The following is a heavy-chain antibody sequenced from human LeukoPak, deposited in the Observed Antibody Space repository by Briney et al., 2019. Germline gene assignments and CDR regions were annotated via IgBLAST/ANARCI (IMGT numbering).Heavy chain of an antibody. CDR3: TRHTPGDAFGI. CDR1: GFTFSGSA. D-gene: IGHD3-16*01. CDR2: IRSKANSYAT. J-gene: IGHJ3*02. Sequence: GGSLRLSCAASGFTFSGSAMHWVRQASGKGLEWVGRIRSKANSYATAYAASVKGRFTISRDDSKNTAYLQMNSLKTEDTAVYYCTRHTPGDAFGIWGQGTMVTVSS. V-gene: IGHV3-73*01.